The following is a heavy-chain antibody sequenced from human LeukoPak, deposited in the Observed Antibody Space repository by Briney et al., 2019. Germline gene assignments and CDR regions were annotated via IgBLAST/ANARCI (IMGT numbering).Heavy chain of an antibody. Sequence: GGSLRLSCTASGFTFSNYWMHWVRQAPGQGLVWVSRISNDGSDTSYADSVKGRFTISRDNAKNTLYLQMNSLRAEDTAVYYCATSCSFGPHYFDDWGQGTLVTVSS. CDR3: ATSCSFGPHYFDD. CDR1: GFTFSNYW. J-gene: IGHJ4*02. D-gene: IGHD3/OR15-3a*01. V-gene: IGHV3-74*01. CDR2: ISNDGSDT.